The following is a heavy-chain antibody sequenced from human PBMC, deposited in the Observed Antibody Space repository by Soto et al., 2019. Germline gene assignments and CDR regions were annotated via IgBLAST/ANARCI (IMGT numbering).Heavy chain of an antibody. J-gene: IGHJ6*02. Sequence: QVQLVESGGGVVQPGRSLRLSCAASGFTFSNYGMHWVRQAPGKGLEWVAVISFDGINKYYVDSVKGRFTISRDNSKNTLYLQMNSLRAEDTAVYYCAKDVGRTGRARFGGKSYYYYGMDVWGQGTTVTVSS. CDR2: ISFDGINK. D-gene: IGHD1-1*01. CDR1: GFTFSNYG. V-gene: IGHV3-30*18. CDR3: AKDVGRTGRARFGGKSYYYYGMDV.